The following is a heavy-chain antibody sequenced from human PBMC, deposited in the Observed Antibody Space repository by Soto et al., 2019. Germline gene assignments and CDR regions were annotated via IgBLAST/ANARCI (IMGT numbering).Heavy chain of an antibody. CDR2: ISGSGGST. J-gene: IGHJ4*02. CDR1: GFTFSGYA. Sequence: GGSLRLSCAASGFTFSGYAMSWVRQAPGKGLEWVSAISGSGGSTYYADSVKGRFTISRDNSKNTLYLQMNSLRAEDTAVYYCAKQTYYDILTGYYTFWGQGTLVTVSS. V-gene: IGHV3-23*01. CDR3: AKQTYYDILTGYYTF. D-gene: IGHD3-9*01.